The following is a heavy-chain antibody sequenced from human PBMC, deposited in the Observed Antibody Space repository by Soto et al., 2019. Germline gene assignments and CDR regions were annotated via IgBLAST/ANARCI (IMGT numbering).Heavy chain of an antibody. CDR1: GFTFSSYS. Sequence: EVQLVESGGGLVKPGGSLRLSCAASGFTFSSYSMNWVRQAPEKGLEWVSSISSSSSYIYYADSVKGRFTISRDNAKNSLYLQMNRLRAEDTAVYYCAREGGGTTGGWFDPWGQGTVVTVSS. D-gene: IGHD1-7*01. V-gene: IGHV3-21*01. J-gene: IGHJ5*02. CDR2: ISSSSSYI. CDR3: AREGGGTTGGWFDP.